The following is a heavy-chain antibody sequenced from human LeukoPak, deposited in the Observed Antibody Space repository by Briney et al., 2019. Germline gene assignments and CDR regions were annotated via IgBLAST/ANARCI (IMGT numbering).Heavy chain of an antibody. V-gene: IGHV3-33*06. D-gene: IGHD3-10*01. Sequence: GRSLRLSCAASGFTFRSYGMHWVRQAPGRGLEWVAVIWYEGSDKHYADSVKGRFTISRDNSKNTLYLQMNSLRAEDTAVYYCAKSPMGDYYGSGYYYYYGMDVWGQGTTVTVSS. J-gene: IGHJ6*02. CDR2: IWYEGSDK. CDR1: GFTFRSYG. CDR3: AKSPMGDYYGSGYYYYYGMDV.